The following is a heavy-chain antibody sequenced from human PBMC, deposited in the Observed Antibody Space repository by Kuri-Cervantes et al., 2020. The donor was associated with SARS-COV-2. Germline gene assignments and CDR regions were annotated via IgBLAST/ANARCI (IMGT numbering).Heavy chain of an antibody. CDR2: IYSSGST. CDR3: ARSTVGFDS. Sequence: GESLKISCAASGFSVRSNYMSWVRQAPGKGLEWVSSIYSSGSTYYADSVKGRFTSSRENYKNTVYLQLNSLRVEDTAVYCCARSTVGFDSWGQGTLVTVSS. J-gene: IGHJ4*02. CDR1: GFSVRSNY. V-gene: IGHV3-53*01. D-gene: IGHD4-23*01.